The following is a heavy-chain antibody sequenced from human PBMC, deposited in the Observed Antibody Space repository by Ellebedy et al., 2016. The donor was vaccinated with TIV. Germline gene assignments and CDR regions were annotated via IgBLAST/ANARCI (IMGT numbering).Heavy chain of an antibody. CDR3: AREENSGWDWVGKY. D-gene: IGHD3-22*01. CDR2: ITWNGTII. J-gene: IGHJ4*02. V-gene: IGHV3-9*01. Sequence: GGSLRLXXRTPGFTFTDYSMHWVRQVPGKGLEWVSGITWNGTIIGYADSVKGRFTISRDNSKNTLYLQMNSLRTEDTAVYYCAREENSGWDWVGKYWGQGALVTVSS. CDR1: GFTFTDYS.